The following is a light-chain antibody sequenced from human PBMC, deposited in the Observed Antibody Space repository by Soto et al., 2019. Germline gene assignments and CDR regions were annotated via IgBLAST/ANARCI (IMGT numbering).Light chain of an antibody. Sequence: DIVLTQSPATLSLSPGDRATLSCSASQSVSSYLDWYQQKPGKAPRLLIYDASNRATGVPARFSGSGSGTDATLTTNSRVHEDDAVSYYQQRSNWPTFTFGEGTKVEIK. J-gene: IGKJ4*01. V-gene: IGKV3-11*01. CDR2: DAS. CDR3: QQRSNWPTFT. CDR1: QSVSSY.